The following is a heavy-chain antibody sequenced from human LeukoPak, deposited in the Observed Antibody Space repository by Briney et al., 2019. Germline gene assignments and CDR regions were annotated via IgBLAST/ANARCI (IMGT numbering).Heavy chain of an antibody. J-gene: IGHJ6*04. D-gene: IGHD3-9*01. CDR1: GGSISSSSYY. CDR2: INHSGST. V-gene: IGHV4-39*07. CDR3: ARLPSGYDILTGYLDV. Sequence: SETLSLTCTVSGGSISSSSYYWSWIRQPPGKGLEWIGEINHSGSTNYNPSLKSRVTISVDTSKNQFSLKLSSVTAADTAVYYCARLPSGYDILTGYLDVWGKGTTVTISS.